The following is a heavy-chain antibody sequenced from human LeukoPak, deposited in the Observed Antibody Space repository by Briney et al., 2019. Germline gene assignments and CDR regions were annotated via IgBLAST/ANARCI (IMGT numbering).Heavy chain of an antibody. CDR3: AKDPAAYGDYWFNP. CDR1: GFTFSSYA. V-gene: IGHV3-23*01. CDR2: ISGSGGST. J-gene: IGHJ5*02. Sequence: PGGSLRLSCAASGFTFSSYATSWVRQAPGKGLEWVSAISGSGGSTYYADSVKGRFTISRDNSKNTLYLQMNSLRAEDTAVYYCAKDPAAYGDYWFNPWGQGTLVTVSS. D-gene: IGHD4-17*01.